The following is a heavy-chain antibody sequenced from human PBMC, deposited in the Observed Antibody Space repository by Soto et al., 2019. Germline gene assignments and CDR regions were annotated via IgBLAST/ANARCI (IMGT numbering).Heavy chain of an antibody. J-gene: IGHJ6*02. CDR3: ARGYCSSTSCYSHYYYGMDV. V-gene: IGHV1-2*04. CDR2: INPNSGGT. CDR1: GYTFTGYY. D-gene: IGHD2-2*01. Sequence: GASVKVSCKASGYTFTGYYMHLVRQAPGQGLEWMGWINPNSGGTNYAQKFQGWVTMTRDTSISTAYMELSRLRSDDTAVYYCARGYCSSTSCYSHYYYGMDVWGQGTTVTVSS.